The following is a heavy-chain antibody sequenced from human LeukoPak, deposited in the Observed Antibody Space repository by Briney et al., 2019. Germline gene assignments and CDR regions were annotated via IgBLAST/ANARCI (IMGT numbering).Heavy chain of an antibody. CDR1: GGSISSYY. D-gene: IGHD3-10*01. CDR3: ARVYYGSGSLHYYYYYMDV. CDR2: SYYSGST. V-gene: IGHV4-59*01. Sequence: SETLSLTCTVSGGSISSYYWSWIRQPPGKGLDWIGYSYYSGSTHYNPSLKSRVIISVDTSKNQFSLKLSSVTAADTAVYYCARVYYGSGSLHYYYYYMDVWGKGTTVTISS. J-gene: IGHJ6*03.